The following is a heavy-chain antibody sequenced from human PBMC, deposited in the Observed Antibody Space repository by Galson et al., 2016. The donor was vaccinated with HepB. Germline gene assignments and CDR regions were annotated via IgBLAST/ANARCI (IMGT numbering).Heavy chain of an antibody. Sequence: SLRLSCAASGFTFSDWDFHWVRRAPGKGLDWVAVISKTGDTTFYGDSVKGRFTISRDNSKNTVDLQIHSQRSEDAAVYFCARDFKLGAPDYMDVWGKGTTVTVS. J-gene: IGHJ6*03. CDR2: ISKTGDTT. V-gene: IGHV3-30-3*01. D-gene: IGHD1-26*01. CDR3: ARDFKLGAPDYMDV. CDR1: GFTFSDWD.